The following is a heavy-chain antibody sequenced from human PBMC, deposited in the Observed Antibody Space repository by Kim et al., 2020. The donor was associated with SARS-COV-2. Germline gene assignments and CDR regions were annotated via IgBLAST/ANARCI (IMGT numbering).Heavy chain of an antibody. D-gene: IGHD6-19*01. J-gene: IGHJ3*02. Sequence: DSVKGRFTSARDNSKNTLYLQMNRLRAEDTAVYYCAKWAGSSGWIDAFDIWGQGTMVTVSS. V-gene: IGHV3-23*01. CDR3: AKWAGSSGWIDAFDI.